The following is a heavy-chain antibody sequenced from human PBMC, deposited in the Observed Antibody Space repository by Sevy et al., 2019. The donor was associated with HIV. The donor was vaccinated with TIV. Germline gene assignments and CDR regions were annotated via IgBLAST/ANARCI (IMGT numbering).Heavy chain of an antibody. V-gene: IGHV3-30*04. J-gene: IGHJ1*01. D-gene: IGHD1-26*01. CDR1: GFIFSNFA. Sequence: GGSLRVSCTVSGFIFSNFAMHWVRQAPGKGREWVAVTSYDGGHKYYADSVKGRFIVSRDNSRNILSLEMSSLTRDDTAVYYCARGENDDEFFQYWGQGTLVTVSS. CDR3: ARGENDDEFFQY. CDR2: TSYDGGHK.